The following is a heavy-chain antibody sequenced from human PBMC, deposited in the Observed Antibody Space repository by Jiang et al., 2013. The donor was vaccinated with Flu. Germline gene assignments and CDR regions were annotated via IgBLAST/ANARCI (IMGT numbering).Heavy chain of an antibody. CDR3: ARVSGYGSGSYFLDY. D-gene: IGHD3-10*01. J-gene: IGHJ4*02. CDR1: GGSFSGYY. Sequence: ETLSLTCAVYGGSFSGYYWSWIRQPPGKGLEWIGEINHSGSTNYNPSLKSRVTISVDTSKNQFSLKLSSVTAADTAVYYCARVSGYGSGSYFLDYWGQGTLVTVSS. CDR2: INHSGST. V-gene: IGHV4-34*01.